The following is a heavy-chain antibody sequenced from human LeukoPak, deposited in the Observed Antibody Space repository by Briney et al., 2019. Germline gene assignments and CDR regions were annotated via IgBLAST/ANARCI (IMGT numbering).Heavy chain of an antibody. CDR3: AKDVHNSGWFDAFDI. Sequence: GGSLRLSCAASGFTFSSYAMHWVRQAPGKGLEWVSVISSDGSNKYYADSVKGRFTISRDNSKNSLYLQMNSLRAEDTALYYCAKDVHNSGWFDAFDIWGQGTMVTVSS. V-gene: IGHV3-30-3*01. J-gene: IGHJ3*02. D-gene: IGHD6-19*01. CDR2: ISSDGSNK. CDR1: GFTFSSYA.